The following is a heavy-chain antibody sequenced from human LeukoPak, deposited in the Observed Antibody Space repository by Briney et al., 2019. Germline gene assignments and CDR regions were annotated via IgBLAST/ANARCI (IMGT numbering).Heavy chain of an antibody. J-gene: IGHJ4*02. CDR1: GYTFTNYT. D-gene: IGHD3-22*01. CDR2: ISAYNGNT. Sequence: GASVKVSCKASGYTFTNYTINWVRLAPGQGLEWMGWISAYNGNTNYAQKLQGRVTMTTDTSTSTAYMELRSLRSDDTAVYYCARDYYDSSGKPFDYWGQGTLVTVSS. V-gene: IGHV1-18*01. CDR3: ARDYYDSSGKPFDY.